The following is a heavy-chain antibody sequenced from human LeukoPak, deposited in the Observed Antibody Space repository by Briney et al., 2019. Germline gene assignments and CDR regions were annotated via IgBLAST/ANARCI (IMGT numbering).Heavy chain of an antibody. V-gene: IGHV7-4-1*02. CDR2: INTNTGNP. J-gene: IGHJ4*02. CDR1: GGTFSSYA. Sequence: ASVKVSCKASGGTFSSYAISWVRQAPGQGLEWMGWINTNTGNPTYAQGFTGRFVFSLDTSVSTAYLQISSLKAEDTAVYYCAREREYYYASGSFDYWGQGTLVTVSS. CDR3: AREREYYYASGSFDY. D-gene: IGHD3-10*01.